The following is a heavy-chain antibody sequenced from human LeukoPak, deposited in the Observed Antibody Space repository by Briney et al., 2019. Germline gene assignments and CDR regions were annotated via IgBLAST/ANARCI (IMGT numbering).Heavy chain of an antibody. V-gene: IGHV3-21*01. Sequence: PGGSLRLSCAASGFTSSGYSMNWVRQAPGKGLEWVSSISSSSSYIYYADSVKGRFTISRDNAKNSLYLQMNSLRAEDTAVYYCARASLYYHSESKRIAARRGNFDYWGQGTLVTVSS. CDR1: GFTSSGYS. J-gene: IGHJ4*02. D-gene: IGHD6-6*01. CDR3: ARASLYYHSESKRIAARRGNFDY. CDR2: ISSSSSYI.